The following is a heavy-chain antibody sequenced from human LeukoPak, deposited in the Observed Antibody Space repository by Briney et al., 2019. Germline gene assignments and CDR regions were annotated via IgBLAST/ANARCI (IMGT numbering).Heavy chain of an antibody. CDR1: GFTFSSYA. Sequence: GGSLRLSCAASGFTFSSYAMSWVRQAPGKGLEWVSAITDSGGNTYYADSVKGRFTISRDNSKNTLYLQMNSLRAEDTAVYYCAKRFDGGNSFDYWGQGTLVIVSS. D-gene: IGHD4-23*01. J-gene: IGHJ4*02. CDR2: ITDSGGNT. CDR3: AKRFDGGNSFDY. V-gene: IGHV3-23*01.